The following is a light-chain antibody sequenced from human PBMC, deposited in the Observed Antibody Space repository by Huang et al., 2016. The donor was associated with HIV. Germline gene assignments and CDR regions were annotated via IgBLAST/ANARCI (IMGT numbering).Light chain of an antibody. CDR1: QAISNS. J-gene: IGKJ4*01. CDR3: QQYFTTPLA. V-gene: IGKV1-NL1*01. CDR2: AAS. Sequence: IQMTQSPSSLSASVGDRVTITCRASQAISNSLVWYHQKPGKAPKLLLFAASRLDSGVPSRFRGSGSGTDYTLTISSLQPDDFATYYCQQYFTTPLAFGGGTKVEIK.